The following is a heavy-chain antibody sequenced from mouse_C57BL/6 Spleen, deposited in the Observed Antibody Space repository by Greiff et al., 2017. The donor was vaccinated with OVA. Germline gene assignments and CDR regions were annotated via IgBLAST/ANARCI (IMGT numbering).Heavy chain of an antibody. CDR1: GYAFTNYL. CDR2: INPGSGGT. CDR3: ALNFDV. Sequence: VKLMESGAELVRPGTSVKVSCKASGYAFTNYLIEWVKQRPGQGLEWIGVINPGSGGTNYNEKFKGKATLTADKSSSTAYMQLSSLTSEDSAVYFCALNFDVWGTGTTVTVSS. J-gene: IGHJ1*03. V-gene: IGHV1-54*01.